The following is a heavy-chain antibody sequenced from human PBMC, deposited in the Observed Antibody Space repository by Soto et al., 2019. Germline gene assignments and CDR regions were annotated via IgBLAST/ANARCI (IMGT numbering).Heavy chain of an antibody. CDR2: INHSGST. CDR3: ALLLARGTTYPILPADAFDI. D-gene: IGHD4-17*01. CDR1: GGSFSGYY. V-gene: IGHV4-34*01. J-gene: IGHJ3*02. Sequence: QVQLQQWGAGLLKPSETLSLTCAVYGGSFSGYYWSWIRQPPGKGLEWLGEINHSGSTNYNPSLKCRFPISGDTSQTRFSLKVSSVPAADSSEYYGALLLARGTTYPILPADAFDIWGQGTMVTVSS.